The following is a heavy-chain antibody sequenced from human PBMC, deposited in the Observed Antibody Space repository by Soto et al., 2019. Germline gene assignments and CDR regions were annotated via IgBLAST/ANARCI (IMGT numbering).Heavy chain of an antibody. D-gene: IGHD3-10*01. CDR3: AVQPLAGSYYDLGFYYYSYAMDF. CDR1: GGPMTNYY. V-gene: IGHV4-59*06. Sequence: SETLSLTCTISGGPMTNYYCSWIRQPPGKGLEWIGHTYYSGSTYYNSSLKSRVTISLDTSKNQFSLKLSSVTAADTAVYYCAVQPLAGSYYDLGFYYYSYAMDFGGKGTRVTVS. J-gene: IGHJ6*04. CDR2: TYYSGST.